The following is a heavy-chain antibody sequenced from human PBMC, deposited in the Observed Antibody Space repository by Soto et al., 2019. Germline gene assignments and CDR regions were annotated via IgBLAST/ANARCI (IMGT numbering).Heavy chain of an antibody. V-gene: IGHV4-31*03. D-gene: IGHD4-4*01. Sequence: SETLSLTCTVSGGSISSGGYYWSWIRQHPGKGLEWIGYIYYSGSTYYNPSLKSRVTISVDTSKNQFSLKLSSVTAADTAVYYWGKNNYERSHAFDIGGQGTMVTVSS. J-gene: IGHJ3*02. CDR2: IYYSGST. CDR1: GGSISSGGYY. CDR3: GKNNYERSHAFDI.